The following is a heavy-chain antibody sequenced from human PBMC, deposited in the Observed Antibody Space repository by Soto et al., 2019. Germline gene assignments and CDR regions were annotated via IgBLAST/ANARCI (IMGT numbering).Heavy chain of an antibody. D-gene: IGHD3-22*01. Sequence: QVQLQESGPGLVKPSETLSLTCTVSGGSVSSGNYYWSWIRQPPGKGLEWIGYFYYTGSINYNPSLKSRVTISIDAFKNQFSLRLTSVTAADTAVYYCARSMFYSDESNYAHFDFWGQGNLVTLSS. CDR1: GGSVSSGNYY. J-gene: IGHJ4*02. CDR2: FYYTGSI. V-gene: IGHV4-61*01. CDR3: ARSMFYSDESNYAHFDF.